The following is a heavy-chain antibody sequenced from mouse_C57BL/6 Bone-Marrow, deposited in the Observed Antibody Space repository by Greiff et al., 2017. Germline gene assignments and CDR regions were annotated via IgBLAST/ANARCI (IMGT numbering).Heavy chain of an antibody. CDR1: GYAFSSSW. CDR3: AREYYGTDWYFDV. J-gene: IGHJ1*03. Sequence: VQLQQSGPELVKPGASVKISCKASGYAFSSSWMNWVKQRPGKGLEWIGRIYPGDGDTNYNGKFKGKATLTADKSSSTAYMQLSSLTSEDSAVYVCAREYYGTDWYFDVWGTGTTVTVSS. D-gene: IGHD1-1*01. V-gene: IGHV1-82*01. CDR2: IYPGDGDT.